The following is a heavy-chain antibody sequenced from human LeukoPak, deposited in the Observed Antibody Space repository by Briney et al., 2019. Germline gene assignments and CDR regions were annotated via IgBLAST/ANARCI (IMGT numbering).Heavy chain of an antibody. CDR3: LGNNIAVDGMSGSYTWFDP. Sequence: SETLSLTCTVSGGSISRYYWSWIRQPPGKGLEWIGYIYYSGSANYNPSLKSRVTIPVDTSKNQFSLKLSSVTAADTAVHYCLGNNIAVDGMSGSYTWFDPWGPGNLVTV. CDR1: GGSISRYY. V-gene: IGHV4-59*03. D-gene: IGHD6-19*01. J-gene: IGHJ5*02. CDR2: IYYSGSA.